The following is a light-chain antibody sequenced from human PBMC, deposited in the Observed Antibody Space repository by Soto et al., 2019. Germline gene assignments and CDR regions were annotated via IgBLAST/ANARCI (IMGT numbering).Light chain of an antibody. J-gene: IGLJ1*01. CDR1: NSNIASNT. CDR3: AAWDATLKRYV. V-gene: IGLV1-44*01. CDR2: YNN. Sequence: VLTQPPSASETPGQTVSISCSGSNSNIASNTVNWYQHLPGTAPKLLIYYNNQRPSGVPDRFSGSKSGTSASLAISGLQSEDESDYYCAAWDATLKRYVFGTGTKVTVL.